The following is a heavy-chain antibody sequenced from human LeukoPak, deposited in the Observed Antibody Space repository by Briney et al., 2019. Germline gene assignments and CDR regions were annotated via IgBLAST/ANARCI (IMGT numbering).Heavy chain of an antibody. CDR2: INHSGTT. V-gene: IGHV4-34*01. D-gene: IGHD4-17*01. CDR3: ARGDYVPFDY. Sequence: PSETLSLTCGVYGVSLSGYYWGWIRQPPGKGLEWIGEINHSGTTNYNPSLESRVTISLDTSENQFSLKLSSVTAADTAVYYCARGDYVPFDYWGQGTLVTVSS. J-gene: IGHJ4*02. CDR1: GVSLSGYY.